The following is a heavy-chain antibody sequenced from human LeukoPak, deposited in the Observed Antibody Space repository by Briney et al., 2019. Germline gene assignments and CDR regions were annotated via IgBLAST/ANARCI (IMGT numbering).Heavy chain of an antibody. V-gene: IGHV4-59*01. CDR2: IYYTGSS. CDR3: ARVGGYSGYAQS. CDR1: GGSISSDY. D-gene: IGHD5-12*01. Sequence: SETLSLTCSVSGGSISSDYWSWVGQRPGKGMEWIGYIYYTGSSNYHPSRNRRVTISVHPSKNQFSLTLSSVTAADTAVYYCARVGGYSGYAQSWGQGILVTVSS. J-gene: IGHJ4*02.